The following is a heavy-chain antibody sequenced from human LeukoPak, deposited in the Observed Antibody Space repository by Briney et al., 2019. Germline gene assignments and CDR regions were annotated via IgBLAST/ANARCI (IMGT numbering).Heavy chain of an antibody. CDR1: GASVSNKDAA. Sequence: QTLSLTCAISGASVSNKDAAWNWIRQSPSRGLEWLGRTYYRSKWSNDYAVSVKSRITINPDTTKNQFSLQLRSVTPDDTAVYYCARQSLGYVDYWGQGSRVTVSS. J-gene: IGHJ4*02. CDR3: ARQSLGYVDY. D-gene: IGHD2-15*01. V-gene: IGHV6-1*01. CDR2: TYYRSKWSN.